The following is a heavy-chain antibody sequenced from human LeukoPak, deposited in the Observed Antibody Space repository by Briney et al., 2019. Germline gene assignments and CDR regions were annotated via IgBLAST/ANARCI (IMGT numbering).Heavy chain of an antibody. Sequence: GGSLRLSCAASGFTFDDFGMSWVRQAPGKGLEWVSNINWNAGSTDYADSVKGRFTISRDNAKNSLYLQMNSLRAEDTAVCYCARDTKQLTSYYYYYGMDVWGQGTTVTVSS. CDR3: ARDTKQLTSYYYYYGMDV. CDR2: INWNAGST. V-gene: IGHV3-20*04. D-gene: IGHD6-13*01. J-gene: IGHJ6*02. CDR1: GFTFDDFG.